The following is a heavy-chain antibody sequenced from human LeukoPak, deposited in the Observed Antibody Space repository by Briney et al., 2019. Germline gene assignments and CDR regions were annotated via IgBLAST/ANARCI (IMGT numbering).Heavy chain of an antibody. D-gene: IGHD5-18*01. CDR2: IIPILGTA. Sequence: SVKVSCKASGGTFSSYTISWVRQAPGQGLEWMGRIIPILGTANYAQKFQGRVTITADESTSTAYMELSSLRSEDTAVYYCARQRGGYSYASPEYYFDYWGQGTLVTVSS. J-gene: IGHJ4*02. V-gene: IGHV1-69*08. CDR3: ARQRGGYSYASPEYYFDY. CDR1: GGTFSSYT.